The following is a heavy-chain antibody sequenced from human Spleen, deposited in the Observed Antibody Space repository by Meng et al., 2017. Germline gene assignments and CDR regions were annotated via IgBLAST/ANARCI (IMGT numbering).Heavy chain of an antibody. J-gene: IGHJ2*01. CDR3: ASTSGYYTNWYFDL. CDR2: IYYSGST. Sequence: SETLSLTCAVYGGSFSGYYWSWIRQPPGKGLEWIGYIYYSGSTNYNPSLKSRVTISVDTSKNQFSLKLSSVTAADTAVYYCASTSGYYTNWYFDLWGRGTLVTVSS. CDR1: GGSFSGYY. D-gene: IGHD3-3*01. V-gene: IGHV4-59*01.